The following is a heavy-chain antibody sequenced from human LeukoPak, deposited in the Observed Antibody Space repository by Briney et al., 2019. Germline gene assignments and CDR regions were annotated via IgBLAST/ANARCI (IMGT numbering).Heavy chain of an antibody. V-gene: IGHV3-7*02. CDR3: ARGPEIGYSYGPPTNWYFDL. CDR1: GFTFSSYW. J-gene: IGHJ2*01. Sequence: GGSLRLSCAASGFTFSSYWMSWVRQAPGKGLEWVANIKQDGSEKYYVDSVKGRFTISRDNAKNSLYLQMNSLRAEDTAVYYCARGPEIGYSYGPPTNWYFDLWGRGTLVPVSS. CDR2: IKQDGSEK. D-gene: IGHD5-18*01.